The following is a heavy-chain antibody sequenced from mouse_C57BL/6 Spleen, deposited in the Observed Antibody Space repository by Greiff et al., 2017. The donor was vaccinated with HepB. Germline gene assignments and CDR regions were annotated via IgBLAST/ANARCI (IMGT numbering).Heavy chain of an antibody. CDR1: GFNIKDYY. CDR2: IDPEDGDT. V-gene: IGHV14-2*01. CDR3: ARDYGSSEGAY. D-gene: IGHD1-1*01. Sequence: EVQLQQSGAELVKPGASVKLSCTASGFNIKDYYMHWVKQRTEQGLEWIGRIDPEDGDTKYAPKFQGKATITADTSSNTAYLQLSSLTSEDTAVYCCARDYGSSEGAYWGQGTLVTVSA. J-gene: IGHJ3*01.